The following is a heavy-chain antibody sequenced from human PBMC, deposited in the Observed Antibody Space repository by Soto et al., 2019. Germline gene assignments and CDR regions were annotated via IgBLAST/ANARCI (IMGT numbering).Heavy chain of an antibody. J-gene: IGHJ6*02. Sequence: GESLKISCKGSGYSFTSYWISWVRQMPGKGLEWMGRIDPSDSYTNYSPSFQGHVTISADKSISTAYLQWSSLKASDTAMYYCARHSIAAAGTPNYGMDVWGQGTTVTVSS. D-gene: IGHD6-13*01. CDR3: ARHSIAAAGTPNYGMDV. CDR2: IDPSDSYT. CDR1: GYSFTSYW. V-gene: IGHV5-10-1*01.